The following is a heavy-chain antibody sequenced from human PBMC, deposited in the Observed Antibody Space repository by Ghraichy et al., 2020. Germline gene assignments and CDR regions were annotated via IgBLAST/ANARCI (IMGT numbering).Heavy chain of an antibody. CDR1: GGSISSYY. Sequence: GSLRLSCTVSGGSISSYYWSWIRQPPGKGLEWIGYIYYSGSTNYNPSLKSRVTISVDTSKNQFSLKLSSVTAADTAVYYCARGRYYESWFDPWGQGSLVTVSS. V-gene: IGHV4-59*01. CDR3: ARGRYYESWFDP. D-gene: IGHD3-22*01. J-gene: IGHJ5*02. CDR2: IYYSGST.